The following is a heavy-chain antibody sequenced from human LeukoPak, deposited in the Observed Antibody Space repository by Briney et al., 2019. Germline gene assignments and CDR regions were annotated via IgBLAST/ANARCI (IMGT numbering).Heavy chain of an antibody. CDR2: ISGDGDST. CDR3: GKDIEADYYYDSSGYFI. J-gene: IGHJ3*02. Sequence: PGGSLRLSCAASGFTFDNYAMHWVRQVPGKGLEWVSLISGDGDSTYYPDSVKGRFTISRDNSKNSLYLQMNSLRTEDTALYYCGKDIEADYYYDSSGYFIWGQGTMVTVSS. D-gene: IGHD3-22*01. V-gene: IGHV3-43*02. CDR1: GFTFDNYA.